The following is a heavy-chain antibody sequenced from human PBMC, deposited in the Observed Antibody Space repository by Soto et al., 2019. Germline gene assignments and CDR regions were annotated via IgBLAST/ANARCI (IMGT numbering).Heavy chain of an antibody. D-gene: IGHD3-10*01. V-gene: IGHV3-23*01. J-gene: IGHJ6*02. CDR3: AKGGAMVRGVTTYYYGMDV. Sequence: GGSLRLSCAASGFTFSSYAMSWVRLAPGKGLEWVSAISGSGGSTYYADSVKGRFTISRDNSKNTLYLQMNSLRAEDTAVYYCAKGGAMVRGVTTYYYGMDVWGQGTTVTVSS. CDR1: GFTFSSYA. CDR2: ISGSGGST.